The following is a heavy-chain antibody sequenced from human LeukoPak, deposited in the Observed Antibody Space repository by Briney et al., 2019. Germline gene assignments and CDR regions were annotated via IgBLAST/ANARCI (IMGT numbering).Heavy chain of an antibody. CDR2: TYTSGST. V-gene: IGHV4-4*07. J-gene: IGHJ5*02. CDR1: GGSISSYY. CDR3: ARLLYYYDSSGYFRDPNWFDP. Sequence: SETLSLTCTVSGGSISSYYWSWIRQPAGKGLVWIGRTYTSGSTNYNPSLKSRVTMSVDTSKNQFSLKLSSVTAADTAVYYCARLLYYYDSSGYFRDPNWFDPWGQGTLVTVSS. D-gene: IGHD3-22*01.